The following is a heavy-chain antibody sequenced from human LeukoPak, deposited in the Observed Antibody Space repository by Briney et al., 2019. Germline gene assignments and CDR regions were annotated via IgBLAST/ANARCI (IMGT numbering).Heavy chain of an antibody. Sequence: PGGSLRLSCAASGFTFSSYWMSWVRQAPGKGLEWVANIKQDGREKYYLDSVRGRFTISRDNAKNSLYLQMNSLRAEDTAVYYCARDLKAGVVWGSYRQIYYMDVWGKGTTVTISS. J-gene: IGHJ6*03. V-gene: IGHV3-7*01. CDR3: ARDLKAGVVWGSYRQIYYMDV. CDR2: IKQDGREK. D-gene: IGHD3-16*02. CDR1: GFTFSSYW.